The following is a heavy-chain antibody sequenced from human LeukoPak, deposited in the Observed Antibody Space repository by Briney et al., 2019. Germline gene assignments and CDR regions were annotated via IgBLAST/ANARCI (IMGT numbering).Heavy chain of an antibody. CDR1: GGSISSGDYY. CDR2: IYYSGST. D-gene: IGHD6-13*01. CDR3: ASLGIAAAGRVDY. J-gene: IGHJ4*02. V-gene: IGHV4-30-4*08. Sequence: PSETLSLTCTVSGGSISSGDYYWSWIRQPPGKGLEWIGYIYYSGSTYYNPSLKSRVTISVDTSKNQFSLKLSSVTAADTAVDYCASLGIAAAGRVDYWGQGTLVTVSS.